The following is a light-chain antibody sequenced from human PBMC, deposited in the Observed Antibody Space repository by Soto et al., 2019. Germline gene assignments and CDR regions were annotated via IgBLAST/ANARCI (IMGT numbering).Light chain of an antibody. CDR2: NNN. Sequence: QLVLTQPPSASGTPGQRVTISCSGSNSNIGSGSVNWYQQLPGTAPKLLIYNNNQWPSGVPDRFSGSKSGTSASLAISGLQSEDEADYYCASWDVSLNGLYVFGTGTKLTVL. V-gene: IGLV1-44*01. CDR3: ASWDVSLNGLYV. J-gene: IGLJ1*01. CDR1: NSNIGSGS.